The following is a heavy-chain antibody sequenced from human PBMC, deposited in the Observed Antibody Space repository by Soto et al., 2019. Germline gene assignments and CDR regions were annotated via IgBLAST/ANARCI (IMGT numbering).Heavy chain of an antibody. CDR2: ISGNGNSA. CDR3: AKGKANTVFGVNTLFDY. Sequence: LRLSCAPSRFTFSSYAMSWVRQAPGKGLEWVSTISGNGNSAYYPDSVKGRFTVSRDNSRNILHLQMNGLRAEDTAVYYCAKGKANTVFGVNTLFDYWGQGTLVTVSS. J-gene: IGHJ4*02. CDR1: RFTFSSYA. V-gene: IGHV3-23*01. D-gene: IGHD3-3*01.